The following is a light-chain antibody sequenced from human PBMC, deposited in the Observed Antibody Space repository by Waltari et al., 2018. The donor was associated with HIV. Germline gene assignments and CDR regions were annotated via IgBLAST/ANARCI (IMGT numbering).Light chain of an antibody. Sequence: QSALTQPRSVSGSPGQSVTISCIGTSSDVAGYSSVSWYQQHPGKAPKLIIYDVNKRPSGVPDRFSGSKSGNTASLTISGLQAEDEADYYCQAWDSSTWVFGGGTKLTVL. CDR1: SSDVAGYSS. J-gene: IGLJ3*02. CDR2: DVN. V-gene: IGLV2-11*01. CDR3: QAWDSSTWV.